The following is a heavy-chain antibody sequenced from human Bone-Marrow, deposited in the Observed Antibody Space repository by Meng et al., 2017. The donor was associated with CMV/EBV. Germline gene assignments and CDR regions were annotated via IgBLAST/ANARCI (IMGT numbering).Heavy chain of an antibody. J-gene: IGHJ4*02. D-gene: IGHD3-22*01. CDR1: RYTFTGYD. CDR3: ARADDSSGYFGLDY. Sequence: GELGKAGAEVKKPGASVKVSCKASRYTFTGYDMHWVRQAPGQGLEWMGWINPNSGGTNYAQKFQGRVTMTRDTSISTAYMELSRLRSDDTAVYYCARADDSSGYFGLDYWGQGTLVTVSS. CDR2: INPNSGGT. V-gene: IGHV1-2*02.